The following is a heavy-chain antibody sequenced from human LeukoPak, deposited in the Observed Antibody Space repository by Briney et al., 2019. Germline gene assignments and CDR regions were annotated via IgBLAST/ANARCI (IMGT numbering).Heavy chain of an antibody. J-gene: IGHJ6*02. D-gene: IGHD3-3*01. Sequence: PGASLRLSCAASGFTFSRYAVDSGRQAPGKGLEWVAVISYDGSNKYYADSVKGRFHISRANTNTPLYLQMNSLRAEATAVYYCARDGRFWSGRKQNYYYGMDVWGQGTTVTVSS. CDR1: GFTFSRYA. V-gene: IGHV3-30-3*01. CDR3: ARDGRFWSGRKQNYYYGMDV. CDR2: ISYDGSNK.